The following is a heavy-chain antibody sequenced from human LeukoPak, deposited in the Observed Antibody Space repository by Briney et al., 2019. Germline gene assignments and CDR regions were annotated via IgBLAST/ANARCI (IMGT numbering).Heavy chain of an antibody. V-gene: IGHV4-59*08. J-gene: IGHJ5*02. CDR3: ARQFDP. CDR1: GASFSNYY. Sequence: SETLSLTCTVSGASFSNYYWSWIRQPPGKGLEWIRHIYSSGSTNYNPSLKSRLTISLDTSKNQFSLRLSSVTAADTAVYYCARQFDPWGQGILVTVSS. CDR2: IYSSGST.